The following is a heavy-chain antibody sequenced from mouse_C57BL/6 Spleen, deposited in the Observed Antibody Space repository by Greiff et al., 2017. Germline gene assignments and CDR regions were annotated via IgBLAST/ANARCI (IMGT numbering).Heavy chain of an antibody. CDR2: IRDGGSYT. Sequence: EVKLMESGGGLVKPGGSLKLSCAASGFTFSSYAMSWVRQTPEKRLEWVATIRDGGSYTYYPDNVKGRFTISRDNAKNNLYLQLSHLTSEDTAMYYCAGGAGYSKGAMDYWGQGTSVTVSS. V-gene: IGHV5-4*03. CDR1: GFTFSSYA. J-gene: IGHJ4*01. CDR3: AGGAGYSKGAMDY. D-gene: IGHD2-5*01.